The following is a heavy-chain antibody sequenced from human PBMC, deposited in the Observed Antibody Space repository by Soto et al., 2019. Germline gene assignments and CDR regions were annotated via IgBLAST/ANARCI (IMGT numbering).Heavy chain of an antibody. D-gene: IGHD5-12*01. CDR2: ISAYNGNT. V-gene: IGHV1-18*01. CDR3: AREVGYSGYDSVSSTVTTDFDY. Sequence: GASVKVSCKASGYTFTSYGISWVRQAPGQGLEWMGWISAYNGNTNYAQKLQGRVTMTTDTSTSTAYMELRSLRSDDTAVYYCAREVGYSGYDSVSSTVTTDFDYWGQGTLVTVSS. CDR1: GYTFTSYG. J-gene: IGHJ4*02.